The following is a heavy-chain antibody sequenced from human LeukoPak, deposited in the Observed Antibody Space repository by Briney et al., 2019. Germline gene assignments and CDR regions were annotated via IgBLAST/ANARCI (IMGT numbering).Heavy chain of an antibody. CDR1: GFTFSDYY. D-gene: IGHD3-10*01. Sequence: GGSLRLSCAASGFTFSDYYMSWIRQAPGKGLEWVSYISSSGSTIYYADSVKGRFTISRDNAKNSLYLQMNSLRAEDTAVYYCARDIVRGVINYYGMDVWGQGTTATVSS. V-gene: IGHV3-11*01. CDR3: ARDIVRGVINYYGMDV. J-gene: IGHJ6*02. CDR2: ISSSGSTI.